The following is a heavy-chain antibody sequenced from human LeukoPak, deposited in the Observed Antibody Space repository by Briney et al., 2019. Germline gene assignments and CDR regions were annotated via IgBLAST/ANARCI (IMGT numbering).Heavy chain of an antibody. CDR1: GGSISSYY. Sequence: PSETLSLTCTVSGGSISSYYWSWIRQPPGKGLEWIRYIYYSGSTNYNPSLKSRVTISVDTSKNQFSLKLSSVTAADTAVYYCARLYSSGWYYFDYWGQGTLVTVSS. D-gene: IGHD6-19*01. CDR3: ARLYSSGWYYFDY. J-gene: IGHJ4*02. V-gene: IGHV4-59*08. CDR2: IYYSGST.